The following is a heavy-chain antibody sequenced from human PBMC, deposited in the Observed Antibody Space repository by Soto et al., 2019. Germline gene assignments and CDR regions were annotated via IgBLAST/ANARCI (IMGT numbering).Heavy chain of an antibody. CDR3: SRSLNS. J-gene: IGHJ5*02. Sequence: GGSLRLSCAASGFTFSTYWMDWVRQIPGKGLEWVANINQDGSEKNYVDSVKGRFTISRDNAKNSLYLQMSSLTAEDSALYYCSRSLNSWGQGTLVTAPQ. CDR1: GFTFSTYW. CDR2: INQDGSEK. V-gene: IGHV3-7*01.